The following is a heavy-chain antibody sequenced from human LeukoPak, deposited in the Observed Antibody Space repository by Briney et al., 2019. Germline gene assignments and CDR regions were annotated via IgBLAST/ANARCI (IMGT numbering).Heavy chain of an antibody. V-gene: IGHV3-20*04. Sequence: GGSLRLSCAASGFTFDDYGMSWVRQAPGKGLEWVSGINWNGGSTGYADSVKGRFTISRDNAKNSLYLQMNSLRAEDTAVYYCAKDLPPTMTYAFDIWGQGTMVTVSS. D-gene: IGHD3-22*01. CDR2: INWNGGST. J-gene: IGHJ3*02. CDR3: AKDLPPTMTYAFDI. CDR1: GFTFDDYG.